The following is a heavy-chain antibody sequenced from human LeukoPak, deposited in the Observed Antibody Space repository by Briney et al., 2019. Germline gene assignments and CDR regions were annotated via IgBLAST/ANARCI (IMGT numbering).Heavy chain of an antibody. CDR2: IYYSGST. D-gene: IGHD6-25*01. CDR1: GGSISSNSYY. V-gene: IGHV4-39*07. Sequence: SETLSLTCTVSGGSISSNSYYWGWIRQPPGKGLEWIGCIYYSGSTYYNPSLKSRVTISVDTSKNQFSLKLSSVTAADTAVYYCATSRVGAGAIDYWGQGTLVTVSS. J-gene: IGHJ4*02. CDR3: ATSRVGAGAIDY.